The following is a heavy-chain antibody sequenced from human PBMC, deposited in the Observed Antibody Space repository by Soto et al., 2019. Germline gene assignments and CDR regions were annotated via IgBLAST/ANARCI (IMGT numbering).Heavy chain of an antibody. CDR3: ASGVASRYGFGDP. J-gene: IGHJ5*02. Sequence: EVQLVESGGGLVQPGGSLRLSCAASGFTFSTYWMHWVRQAPGKGLVWVSRISGDGSVTSYADSVKGRFTISRDNAKDTLYLRLNSLRAEDTAVYYCASGVASRYGFGDPWGQGTLVTVSS. D-gene: IGHD5-18*01. CDR2: ISGDGSVT. V-gene: IGHV3-74*01. CDR1: GFTFSTYW.